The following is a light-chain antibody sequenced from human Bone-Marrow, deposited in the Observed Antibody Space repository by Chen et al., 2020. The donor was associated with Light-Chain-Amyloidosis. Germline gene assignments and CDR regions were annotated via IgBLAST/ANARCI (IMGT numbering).Light chain of an antibody. CDR3: SSYTITNTLV. Sequence: HYALTQPASVSGSPGQSITISCTGTSSDVGGDNHVSWYQQRPDKAPKLMIYDVTNRPSWVPYRFSGSKSDNTASLTISGLQAEDESDYFCSSYTITNTLVFGSGTRVTVL. CDR2: DVT. J-gene: IGLJ1*01. V-gene: IGLV2-14*01. CDR1: SSDVGGDNH.